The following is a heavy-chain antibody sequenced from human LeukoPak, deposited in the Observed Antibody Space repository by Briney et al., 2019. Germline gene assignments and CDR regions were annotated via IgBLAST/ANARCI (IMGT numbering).Heavy chain of an antibody. D-gene: IGHD1-26*01. CDR3: ARVVGATDY. J-gene: IGHJ4*02. Sequence: SETLSLTCAVYGGSFSGYYWSWIRQPPGKGLEWIGEINHSGSTNYNPSLKSRVTISVDTSKNQFSLKLSSVTAADTAVYYCARVVGATDYWGQGTLVTVSS. CDR2: INHSGST. CDR1: GGSFSGYY. V-gene: IGHV4-34*01.